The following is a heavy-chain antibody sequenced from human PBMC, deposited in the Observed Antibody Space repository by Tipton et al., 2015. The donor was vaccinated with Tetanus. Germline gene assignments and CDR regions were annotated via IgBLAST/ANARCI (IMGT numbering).Heavy chain of an antibody. CDR3: ARSKRITMIVGSSPPDY. D-gene: IGHD3-22*01. J-gene: IGHJ4*02. CDR2: IYYSGST. Sequence: TLSLTCTVSGGSISSYYWSWIRQHPGKGLEWIGYIYYSGSTYYNPSLKSRVTISVDTSKNQFSLKLSSVTAADTAVYYCARSKRITMIVGSSPPDYWGQGTLVTVSS. CDR1: GGSISSYY. V-gene: IGHV4-31*03.